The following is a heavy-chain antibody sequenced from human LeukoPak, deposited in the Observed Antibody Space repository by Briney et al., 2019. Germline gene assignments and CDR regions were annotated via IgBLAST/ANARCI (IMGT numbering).Heavy chain of an antibody. CDR3: AAATVTTGY. D-gene: IGHD4-17*01. CDR2: INHSGST. J-gene: IGHJ4*02. Sequence: SETLSLTCAVYGGSFSGYYWSWIRQPPGKGLEWIGEINHSGSTNYNPSLKSRVTISVDTSKNQFSLKLSSVTAADTAVYYCAAATVTTGYWGQGTLVTVSS. V-gene: IGHV4-34*01. CDR1: GGSFSGYY.